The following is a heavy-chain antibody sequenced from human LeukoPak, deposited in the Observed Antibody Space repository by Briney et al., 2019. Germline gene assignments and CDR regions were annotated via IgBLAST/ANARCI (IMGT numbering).Heavy chain of an antibody. V-gene: IGHV3-23*01. CDR2: MSRSGGST. J-gene: IGHJ5*02. CDR1: GFTFSSYA. CDR3: AKDPRRRYYYDSSGHP. D-gene: IGHD3-22*01. Sequence: GGPLRLSCAASGFTFSSYAMSWVRQAPGKGLEWVSAMSRSGGSTYYADSVKGRFTISRDNSKNTLYLQMNSLRAEDTAVYYCAKDPRRRYYYDSSGHPWGQGTLVTVSS.